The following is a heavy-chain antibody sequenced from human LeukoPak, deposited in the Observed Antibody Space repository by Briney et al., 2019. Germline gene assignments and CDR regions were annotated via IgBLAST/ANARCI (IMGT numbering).Heavy chain of an antibody. CDR1: GGSFSDYS. CDR2: VNHSGST. J-gene: IGHJ5*01. V-gene: IGHV4-34*01. D-gene: IGHD2-2*01. CDR3: ATGIPKPDPSIVVPAAIRVAQAFDS. Sequence: SETLSLTCAVYGGSFSDYSWSWIRQPPGKGLEWIGEVNHSGSTNYNPSLKSRVTISVDTAKNQFSLKLTSVTAADTAVYYCATGIPKPDPSIVVPAAIRVAQAFDSWGPGTVVTVSS.